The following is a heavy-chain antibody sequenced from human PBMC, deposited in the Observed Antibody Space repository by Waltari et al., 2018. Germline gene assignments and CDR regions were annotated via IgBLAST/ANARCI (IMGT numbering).Heavy chain of an antibody. CDR2: IKHSGST. CDR3: ASFKPYYYDSSGYFH. D-gene: IGHD3-22*01. V-gene: IGHV4-34*01. Sequence: QVQLQQWGAGLLKPSETLSLTCAVYGGSFSGYYWSWIRQPPGKGLEWIGEIKHSGSTNYNPSLKSRVTISVDTSKNQFSLKLSSVTAADTAVYYCASFKPYYYDSSGYFHWGQGTLVTVSS. J-gene: IGHJ4*02. CDR1: GGSFSGYY.